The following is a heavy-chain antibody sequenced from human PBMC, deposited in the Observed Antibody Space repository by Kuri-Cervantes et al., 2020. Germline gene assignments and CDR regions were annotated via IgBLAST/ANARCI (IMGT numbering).Heavy chain of an antibody. CDR3: ARAVVDSGSYYLHYYYGMDV. Sequence: GESLKISCAASGFTFSSYGMHWVRQAPGKGLEWVAVIWYDGSNKYYADSVKGRFTISRDNSKNTLYLQMNRLRAEDTAVYYCARAVVDSGSYYLHYYYGMDVWGQGPRSPSP. CDR1: GFTFSSYG. D-gene: IGHD1-26*01. V-gene: IGHV3-33*01. CDR2: IWYDGSNK. J-gene: IGHJ6*02.